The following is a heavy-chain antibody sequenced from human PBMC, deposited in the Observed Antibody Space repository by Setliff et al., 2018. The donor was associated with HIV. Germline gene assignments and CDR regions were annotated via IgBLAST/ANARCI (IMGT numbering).Heavy chain of an antibody. Sequence: PSQTLSLTCAVSGYSISSGYYWGWIRQPPGKGLECIGSIFHSGSTYYSPSLKSRVTISVDTSKNQFSLQLNSVTAADTAVYYCVRYCSGGTCYDIDYWGQVTVVTVSS. CDR3: VRYCSGGTCYDIDY. V-gene: IGHV4-38-2*01. D-gene: IGHD2-15*01. CDR2: IFHSGST. J-gene: IGHJ4*02. CDR1: GYSISSGYY.